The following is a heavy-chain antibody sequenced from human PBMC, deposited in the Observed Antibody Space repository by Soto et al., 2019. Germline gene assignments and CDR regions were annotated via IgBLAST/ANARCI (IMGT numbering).Heavy chain of an antibody. V-gene: IGHV3-11*01. CDR2: ISSSGSTI. CDR1: GFTFSDYY. D-gene: IGHD3-22*01. CDR3: AKDLVGSMIVVVTHYFDY. J-gene: IGHJ4*02. Sequence: GGSLRLSCATSGFTFSDYYMSWIRQAPGKGLEWVSYISSSGSTIYYADSVKGRFTISRDNAKNSLYLQMNSLRAEDTAVYYCAKDLVGSMIVVVTHYFDYWGQGTLVTVS.